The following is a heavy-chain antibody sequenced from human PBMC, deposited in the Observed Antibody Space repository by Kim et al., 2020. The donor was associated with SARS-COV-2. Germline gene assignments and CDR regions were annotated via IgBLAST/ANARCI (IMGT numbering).Heavy chain of an antibody. V-gene: IGHV4-39*01. Sequence: SETLSLTCTVSGGSISSSSYYWGWIRQPPGKGLEWIGSIYYSGSTYYNPSLKSRVTISVDTSKNQFSLKLSSVTAADTAVYYCARAYYDILTGYWGFWGFDYWGQGTLVTVSS. CDR3: ARAYYDILTGYWGFWGFDY. J-gene: IGHJ4*02. D-gene: IGHD3-9*01. CDR2: IYYSGST. CDR1: GGSISSSSYY.